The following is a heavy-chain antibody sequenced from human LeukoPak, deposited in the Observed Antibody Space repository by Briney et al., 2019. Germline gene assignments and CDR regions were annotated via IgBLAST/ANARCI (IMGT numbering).Heavy chain of an antibody. CDR3: AKDNSRLTLTGYFDY. V-gene: IGHV3-9*01. Sequence: PGGSLRLSCAASGFTFDDYAMHWVRQAPGKGLEWVSGISWNSGSIGYADSVKGRFTISRDNAKNSLYLQMNSLRAEDTALYYCAKDNSRLTLTGYFDYWGQGTLVTVSS. D-gene: IGHD3-9*01. J-gene: IGHJ4*02. CDR1: GFTFDDYA. CDR2: ISWNSGSI.